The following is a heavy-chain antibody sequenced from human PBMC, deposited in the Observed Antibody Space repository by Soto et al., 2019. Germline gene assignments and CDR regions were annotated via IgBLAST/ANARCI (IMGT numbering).Heavy chain of an antibody. D-gene: IGHD3-22*01. CDR1: GFTFSSYA. Sequence: SLRLSCAASGFTFSSYAMSWVRQAPGKGLEWVSAISGSGGSTYYADSVKGRFTISRDNSKNTLYLQMNSLRAEDTAVYYCAKVLSGSHGPFDYWGQGTLVTVSS. CDR2: ISGSGGST. CDR3: AKVLSGSHGPFDY. J-gene: IGHJ4*02. V-gene: IGHV3-23*01.